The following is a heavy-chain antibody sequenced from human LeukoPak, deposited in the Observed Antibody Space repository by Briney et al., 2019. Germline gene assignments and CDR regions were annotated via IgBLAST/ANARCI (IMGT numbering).Heavy chain of an antibody. D-gene: IGHD3-10*01. Sequence: GGSLRLSCAASGFTFSSYWMSWVRQAPGRGLEWVANIKKSGSEKYYVDFVKDRLTISRDNAKNSLYQQMNRLKAEDTAVYYRAREKITMVRGVRDAFDIWGQGTMVTVSS. CDR3: AREKITMVRGVRDAFDI. CDR1: GFTFSSYW. J-gene: IGHJ3*02. CDR2: IKKSGSEK. V-gene: IGHV3-7*01.